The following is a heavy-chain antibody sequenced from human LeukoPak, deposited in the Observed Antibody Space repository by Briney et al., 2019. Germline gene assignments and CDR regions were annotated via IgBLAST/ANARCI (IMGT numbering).Heavy chain of an antibody. V-gene: IGHV3-43*02. Sequence: GGSLRLSCVASGLNFGESAMYWVRHAPGKGVEWFSLISADGGSAFSADSVKGRFSISRDNSKNSLYLQMDSLRSEDTAMYYCAKESGKFDYWGQGTLVVVSS. CDR2: ISADGGSA. CDR1: GLNFGESA. J-gene: IGHJ4*02. CDR3: AKESGKFDY.